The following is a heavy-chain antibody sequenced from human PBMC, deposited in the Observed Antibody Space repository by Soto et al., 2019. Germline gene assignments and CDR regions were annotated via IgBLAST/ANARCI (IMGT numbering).Heavy chain of an antibody. J-gene: IGHJ5*02. Sequence: PGGSLRLSCAASGFTFRSFTMNWVRQAPGTGLEWVSTISSNSAYIYYTDALRGRFTISRDNAKNSLHLQMNSLRAEDTAVYYCTRDASRDSSARGWFDPWGPGTLVTVSS. CDR3: TRDASRDSSARGWFDP. V-gene: IGHV3-21*01. CDR1: GFTFRSFT. CDR2: ISSNSAYI. D-gene: IGHD6-13*01.